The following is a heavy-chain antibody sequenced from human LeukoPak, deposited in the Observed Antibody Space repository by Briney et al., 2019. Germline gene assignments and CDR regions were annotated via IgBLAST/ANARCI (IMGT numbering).Heavy chain of an antibody. CDR1: GFTFSTYG. J-gene: IGHJ3*02. CDR3: AKDILTTVTTNAFDI. Sequence: GGSLRLSCVASGFTFSTYGMHWVRQAPGKGLEWVAVISYDGSNKYYADSVKGRFTISRDNSKNTLYLQMNSLRAEDTAVYYCAKDILTTVTTNAFDIWGQGTMVTVSS. D-gene: IGHD4-17*01. CDR2: ISYDGSNK. V-gene: IGHV3-30*18.